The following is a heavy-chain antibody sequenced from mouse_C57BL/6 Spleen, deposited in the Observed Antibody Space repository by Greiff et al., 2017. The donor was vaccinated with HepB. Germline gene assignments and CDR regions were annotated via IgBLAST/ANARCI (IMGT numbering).Heavy chain of an antibody. J-gene: IGHJ3*01. V-gene: IGHV1-61*01. D-gene: IGHD2-5*01. Sequence: QVHVKQPGAELVRPGSSVKLSCKASGYTFTSYWMDWVKQRPGQGLEWIGNIYPSDSETHYNQKFKDKATLTVDKSSSTAYMQLSSLTSEDSAVYYCARRWYNSNYVRFAYWGQGTLVTVSA. CDR1: GYTFTSYW. CDR2: IYPSDSET. CDR3: ARRWYNSNYVRFAY.